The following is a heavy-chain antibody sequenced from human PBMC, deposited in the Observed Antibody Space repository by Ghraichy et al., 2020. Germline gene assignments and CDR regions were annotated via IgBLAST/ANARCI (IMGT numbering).Heavy chain of an antibody. Sequence: GGSLRLSCAASGFTFSSYAMHWVRQAPGKGLEWVAVISYDGSNKYYADSVKGRFTISRDNSKNTLYLQMNSLRAEDTAVYYCARDTDWNYRGPYGWFDPWGQGTLVTVSS. D-gene: IGHD1-7*01. V-gene: IGHV3-30*04. CDR1: GFTFSSYA. J-gene: IGHJ5*02. CDR3: ARDTDWNYRGPYGWFDP. CDR2: ISYDGSNK.